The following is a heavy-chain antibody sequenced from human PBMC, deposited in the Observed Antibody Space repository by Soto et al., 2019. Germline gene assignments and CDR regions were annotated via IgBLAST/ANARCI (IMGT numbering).Heavy chain of an antibody. D-gene: IGHD3-10*01. Sequence: ASVKVSCKASGGTFSSYAISWVRQAPGQGLEWMGGIIPIFGTANYAQKFQGRVTITADKSTSTAYMELSGLRSEDTAVYYCAREGMGLLWFGESNYYYYGMDVWGQGTTVTVSS. V-gene: IGHV1-69*06. CDR3: AREGMGLLWFGESNYYYYGMDV. J-gene: IGHJ6*02. CDR1: GGTFSSYA. CDR2: IIPIFGTA.